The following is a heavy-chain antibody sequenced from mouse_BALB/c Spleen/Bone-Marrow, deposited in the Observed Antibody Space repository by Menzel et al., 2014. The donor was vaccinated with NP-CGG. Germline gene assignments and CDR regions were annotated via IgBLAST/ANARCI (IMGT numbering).Heavy chain of an antibody. D-gene: IGHD2-1*01. V-gene: IGHV1-7*01. CDR2: ISPSTGYS. CDR3: ARYGNYPLFAY. CDR1: GYSLTNYW. J-gene: IGHJ3*01. Sequence: QVQLQQSGAELAKPGASVKMSCKASGYSLTNYWMHWVKQRPGQGLEWIGYISPSTGYSEYNQKFKDKATLTADKSSNIAYMQLSSLTSEDSAVYYCARYGNYPLFAYWGQGTLVTVSA.